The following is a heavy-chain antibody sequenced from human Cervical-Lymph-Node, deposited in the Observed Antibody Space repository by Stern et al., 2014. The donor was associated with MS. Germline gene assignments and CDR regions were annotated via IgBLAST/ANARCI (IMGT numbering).Heavy chain of an antibody. CDR3: ARDKGIVAVPYYFYGMDV. D-gene: IGHD6-13*01. Sequence: QVQLVQSGAEVKEPGASVKVSCETSGYTFSHFGLHWVRQAPGQGLEWMGWLNAGTGNTKYSQKFQDRDSFSTETSASAAYMELRSLKSEDTGVYYCARDKGIVAVPYYFYGMDVWGHGTSVTVSS. CDR1: GYTFSHFG. CDR2: LNAGTGNT. V-gene: IGHV1-3*01. J-gene: IGHJ6*02.